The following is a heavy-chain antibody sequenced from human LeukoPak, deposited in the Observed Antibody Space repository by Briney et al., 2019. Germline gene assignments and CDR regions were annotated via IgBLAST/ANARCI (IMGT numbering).Heavy chain of an antibody. J-gene: IGHJ6*03. V-gene: IGHV4-59*12. CDR1: GGSISSYY. CDR2: IYYSGST. Sequence: SETLSLTCTVSGGSISSYYWSWIRQPPGKGLEGIGYIYYSGSTNYNPSLKSRVTISVDTSKNQFSLKLSSVTAADTAVYYCARVARRYMDVWGKGTTVTVSS. CDR3: ARVARRYMDV.